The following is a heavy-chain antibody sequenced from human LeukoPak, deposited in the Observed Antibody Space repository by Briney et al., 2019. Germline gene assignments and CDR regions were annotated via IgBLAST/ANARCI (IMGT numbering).Heavy chain of an antibody. CDR1: GGSISSYY. J-gene: IGHJ4*02. D-gene: IGHD6-19*01. CDR2: IHTSGNT. Sequence: SETLSLTCTVSGGSISSYYWSWIRQPAGKGLEWISQIHTSGNTNYNPPLKSRVTMSIDTPENQLSLTIRSVTAADTAVYYCARRDISSGWSFDYWGQGILVTVSS. CDR3: ARRDISSGWSFDY. V-gene: IGHV4-4*07.